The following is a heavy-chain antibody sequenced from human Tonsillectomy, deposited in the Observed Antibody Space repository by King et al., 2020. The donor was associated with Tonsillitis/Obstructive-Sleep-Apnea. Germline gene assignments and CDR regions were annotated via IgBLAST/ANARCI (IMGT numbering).Heavy chain of an antibody. D-gene: IGHD2-2*01. V-gene: IGHV2-5*02. Sequence: ITLKESGPTLVKPTQTLTLTCTFSGFSLSTSGVGVGWIRQPPGKALEWLALIYWDDDQRYSPSLKSRLTITKDTSKNQVVLTMTNMDPVDTATYYCALWGYCISTPCFGLGPGDAFDIWGQGTMVTVSS. CDR1: GFSLSTSGVG. CDR2: IYWDDDQ. CDR3: ALWGYCISTPCFGLGPGDAFDI. J-gene: IGHJ3*02.